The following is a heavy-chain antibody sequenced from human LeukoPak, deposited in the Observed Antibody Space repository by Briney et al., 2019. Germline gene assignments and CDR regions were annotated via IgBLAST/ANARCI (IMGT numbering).Heavy chain of an antibody. Sequence: PGGSLRLSCAASGFTFSSYSMHWVRQAPGKGLEWVAVIWYDGSNKYYADSVKGRFTISRDNSKNTLYLQMNSLRAEDTAVYYCARGIFTYYDFWSGYPPDYWGQGTLVTVSS. J-gene: IGHJ4*02. V-gene: IGHV3-33*08. CDR3: ARGIFTYYDFWSGYPPDY. D-gene: IGHD3-3*01. CDR1: GFTFSSYS. CDR2: IWYDGSNK.